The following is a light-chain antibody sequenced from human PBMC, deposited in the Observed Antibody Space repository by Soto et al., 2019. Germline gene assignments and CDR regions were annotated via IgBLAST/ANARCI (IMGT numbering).Light chain of an antibody. Sequence: QSVLTQPASVSGSPGQSITISCTGTSSDVGGYNYVSWYQQHPGKAPKLMIYEVSNRPSGVSNRFSGSKSGNTVSLTISGLQAEDEADYYCRSYTSSSTYVFGTGTKLTVL. CDR2: EVS. V-gene: IGLV2-14*01. CDR1: SSDVGGYNY. J-gene: IGLJ1*01. CDR3: RSYTSSSTYV.